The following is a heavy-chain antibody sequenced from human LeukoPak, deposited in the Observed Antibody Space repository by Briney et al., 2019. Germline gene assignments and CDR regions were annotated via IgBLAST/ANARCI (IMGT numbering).Heavy chain of an antibody. Sequence: ASVKVSCKASGYTFTGYYMHWVRQAPGQGLEWMGWMNPNSGNTGYAQKFQGRVTMTRNTSISTAYMELSSLRSEDTAVYYCARVKSIVVVYGMDVWGQGTTVTVSS. CDR3: ARVKSIVVVYGMDV. J-gene: IGHJ6*02. D-gene: IGHD2-15*01. CDR1: GYTFTGYY. CDR2: MNPNSGNT. V-gene: IGHV1-8*02.